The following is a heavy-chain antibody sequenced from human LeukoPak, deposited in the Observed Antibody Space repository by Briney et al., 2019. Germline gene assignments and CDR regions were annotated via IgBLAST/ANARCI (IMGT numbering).Heavy chain of an antibody. CDR3: ARAPYCSSTSCTYGNFVQPFDY. D-gene: IGHD2-2*01. CDR1: DGSISSYY. CDR2: INHSGST. J-gene: IGHJ4*02. Sequence: SETLSLTCSVSDGSISSYYWSWIRQPPGKGLEWIGEINHSGSTNYNPSLKSRVTISVDTSKNQFSLKLSSVTAADTAVYYCARAPYCSSTSCTYGNFVQPFDYWGQGTLVTVSS. V-gene: IGHV4-34*01.